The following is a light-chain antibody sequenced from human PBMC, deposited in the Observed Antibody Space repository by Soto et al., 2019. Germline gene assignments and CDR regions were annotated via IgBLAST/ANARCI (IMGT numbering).Light chain of an antibody. CDR1: SSITDSY. V-gene: IGLV1-47*01. J-gene: IGLJ1*01. CDR3: ASWDDSLNTYV. Sequence: QSVLTQPPSASGTPGQRVTISCSGSSSITDSYVYWYQQLPGTAPKLLIYRYNQRTSGVPDRFSGSKSGTSASLAISGLRSEDEAEYFCASWDDSLNTYVFATGTKLTVL. CDR2: RYN.